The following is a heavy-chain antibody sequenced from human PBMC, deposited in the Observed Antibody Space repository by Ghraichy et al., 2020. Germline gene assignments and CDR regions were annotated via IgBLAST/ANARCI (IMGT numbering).Heavy chain of an antibody. CDR1: GGTFSSYA. J-gene: IGHJ4*02. V-gene: IGHV1-69*06. CDR3: ARGRAVAGYGGFDY. CDR2: IIPIFGTA. Sequence: SVKVSCKASGGTFSSYAISWVRQAPGQGLEWMGGIIPIFGTANYAQKFQGRVTITADKSTSTAYMELSSLRSEDTAVYYCARGRAVAGYGGFDYWGQGTLVTVSS. D-gene: IGHD6-19*01.